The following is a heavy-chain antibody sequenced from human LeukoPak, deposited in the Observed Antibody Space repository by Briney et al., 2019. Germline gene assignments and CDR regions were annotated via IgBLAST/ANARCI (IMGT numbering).Heavy chain of an antibody. CDR3: ARPSFSTSSGNPSDY. D-gene: IGHD3-10*01. CDR2: TRNKANSYTT. Sequence: GGSLRLSYAASGFTFSDHYMDWVRQAPGKGLEWVGRTRNKANSYTTEYAASVKGRFTISRDDSKNSLYLQMNSLKTKDTAVYYCARPSFSTSSGNPSDYWGQGTLVTVSS. V-gene: IGHV3-72*01. CDR1: GFTFSDHY. J-gene: IGHJ4*02.